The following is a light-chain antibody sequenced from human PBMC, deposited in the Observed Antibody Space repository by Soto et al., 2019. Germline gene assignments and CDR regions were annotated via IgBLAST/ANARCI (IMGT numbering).Light chain of an antibody. V-gene: IGKV3D-7*01. CDR2: GAS. J-gene: IGKJ1*01. CDR1: QSVSSSY. Sequence: PGERVTLSCRASQSVSSSYLTWYQQKPGQAPRLLIYGASTRATGIPARFSGSGSGTDFTLTISILQPEDFAVYYCQQDYNSSWTFGQGTKVEIK. CDR3: QQDYNSSWT.